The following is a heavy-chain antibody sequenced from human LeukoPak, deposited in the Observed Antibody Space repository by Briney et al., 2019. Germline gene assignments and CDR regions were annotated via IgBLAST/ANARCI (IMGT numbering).Heavy chain of an antibody. D-gene: IGHD3-22*01. J-gene: IGHJ4*02. CDR2: INHSGST. V-gene: IGHV4-34*01. CDR1: GGSFSGYY. CDR3: ARGAPPDYYDSSGYYYG. Sequence: KPSETLSLTCAVYGGSFSGYYWSWIRQPPGKGLEWIGEINHSGSTNYNPSLKSRVTISVDTSKNQFSLKLSSVTAADTAVYYCARGAPPDYYDSSGYYYGWGQGTLVTVSS.